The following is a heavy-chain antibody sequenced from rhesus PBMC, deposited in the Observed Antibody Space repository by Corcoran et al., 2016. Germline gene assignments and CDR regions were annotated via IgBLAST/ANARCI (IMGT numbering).Heavy chain of an antibody. J-gene: IGHJ4*01. Sequence: EVQLVESGGGLVQPGGSLRLSCAASGFTFSNYWMSWVRQAPGKGLDWVGRIKDKAGGGTAADAESVKGRFTISRDDSKNTLDLQMNSLKTEDTAVYYCTRPRIAAGFYFDYWGQGVLVTVSS. D-gene: IGHD6-13*01. V-gene: IGHV3-16*02. CDR2: IKDKAGGGTA. CDR1: GFTFSNYW. CDR3: TRPRIAAGFYFDY.